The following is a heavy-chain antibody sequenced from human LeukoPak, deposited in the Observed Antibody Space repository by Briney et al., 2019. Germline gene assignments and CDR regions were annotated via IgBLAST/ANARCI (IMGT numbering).Heavy chain of an antibody. V-gene: IGHV3-21*01. D-gene: IGHD3-10*01. Sequence: PGGSLRLSCAASGFTFSSYSMNWVRQAPGKGLEWVSSISSSSYIYYADSVKGRFTISRDNAKNSLYLQMNSLRAEDTAVYYCARWGPTIRGVQNNWGQGTLVTVSS. CDR3: ARWGPTIRGVQNN. CDR1: GFTFSSYS. J-gene: IGHJ4*02. CDR2: ISSSSYI.